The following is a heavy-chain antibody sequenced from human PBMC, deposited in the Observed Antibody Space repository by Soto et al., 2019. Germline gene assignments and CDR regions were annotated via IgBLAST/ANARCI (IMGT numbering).Heavy chain of an antibody. CDR1: GFTFSDYY. D-gene: IGHD6-13*01. CDR3: ASDRGSSSWYVPYYFDY. V-gene: IGHV3-11*06. CDR2: ISSSSSYT. J-gene: IGHJ4*02. Sequence: PGGSLRLSCAASGFTFSDYYMSWIRQAPGKGLEWVSYISSSSSYTNYADSVKGRFTISRDNAKNSLYLQMNSLRAEDTAVYYCASDRGSSSWYVPYYFDYWGQGTLVTVSS.